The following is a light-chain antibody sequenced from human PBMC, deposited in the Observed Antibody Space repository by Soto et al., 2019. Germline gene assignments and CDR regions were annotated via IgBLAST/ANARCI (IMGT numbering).Light chain of an antibody. CDR2: GAS. V-gene: IGKV3-15*01. Sequence: EMVMPQSPATLSVCSGEKATLSCRASRSVSSNLAWYQQKPGQAPRLLIYGASTRATGIPARFSGSGSGTEFTLTISSLQSEDFAVYYCQQYNNWPQTFGQGTKVDI. CDR3: QQYNNWPQT. J-gene: IGKJ1*01. CDR1: RSVSSN.